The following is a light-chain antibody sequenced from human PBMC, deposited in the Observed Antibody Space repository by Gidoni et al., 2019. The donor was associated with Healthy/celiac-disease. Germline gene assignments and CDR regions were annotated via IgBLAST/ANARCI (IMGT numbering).Light chain of an antibody. CDR3: AAWDDSLSGHWV. CDR2: RNN. V-gene: IGLV1-47*01. J-gene: IGLJ3*02. CDR1: SSNIGSNY. Sequence: TQPPSASGTPGQRVTISCSGSSSNIGSNYVYWYQQLPGTAPKLLIYRNNQRPSGVPDRFSGSKSGTSASLAIRGLRSEDAADYYCAAWDDSLSGHWVFGGGTKLTVL.